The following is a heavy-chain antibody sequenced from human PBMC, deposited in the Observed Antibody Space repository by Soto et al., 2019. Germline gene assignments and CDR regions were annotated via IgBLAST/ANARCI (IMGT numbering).Heavy chain of an antibody. CDR3: ARATGGCSSTSCYVQKVGWFDP. CDR2: IYHSGST. V-gene: IGHV4-4*02. D-gene: IGHD2-2*01. CDR1: GGSISSSNW. Sequence: QVQLQESGPGLVKPSGTLSLTCAVSGGSISSSNWWSWVRQPPGKGLEWIGEIYHSGSTNYNPSLKSGVTISVDKSKNQFSLKLSSVTAADTAVYYCARATGGCSSTSCYVQKVGWFDPWGQGTLVTVSS. J-gene: IGHJ5*02.